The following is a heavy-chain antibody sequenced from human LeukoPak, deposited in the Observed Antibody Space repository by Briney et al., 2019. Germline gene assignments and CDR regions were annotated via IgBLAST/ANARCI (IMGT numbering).Heavy chain of an antibody. CDR1: GFTFSGHS. CDR3: GRVIAGAIDY. Sequence: GGSLRLSCAASGFTFSGHSMTWVRQAPGKGLEWVANINLDGSERFYVDFVKGRFTISRDNADNSMYLQMNSLRAEDTAVYYCGRVIAGAIDYWGQGTRVTVSS. CDR2: INLDGSER. V-gene: IGHV3-7*01. D-gene: IGHD6-13*01. J-gene: IGHJ4*02.